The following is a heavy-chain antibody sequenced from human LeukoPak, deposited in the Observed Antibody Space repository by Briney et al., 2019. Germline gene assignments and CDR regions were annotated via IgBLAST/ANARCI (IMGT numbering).Heavy chain of an antibody. CDR3: ANGGYSGYDQNYYYYMDV. V-gene: IGHV3-30*02. Sequence: GSLRLSCAASGFTFSSYGMHWVRQAPGKGLEWVAFIRYDGSNKYYADSVKGRFTISRDNSKNTLYLQMNSLRAEDTAVYYCANGGYSGYDQNYYYYMDVWGKGTTVTVSS. CDR2: IRYDGSNK. J-gene: IGHJ6*03. D-gene: IGHD5-12*01. CDR1: GFTFSSYG.